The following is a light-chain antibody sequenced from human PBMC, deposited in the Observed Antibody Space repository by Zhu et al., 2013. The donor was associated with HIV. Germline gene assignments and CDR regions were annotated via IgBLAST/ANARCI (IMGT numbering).Light chain of an antibody. CDR3: QQANNFPFT. J-gene: IGKJ3*01. Sequence: DIQMTQSPSSVSASIGDRVTITCRASQGISSWLAWYQQKPGKAPKLLIYAASSLQSGSHQGSAAVDLGQISLSPSAACSLKYFANFYCQQANNFPFTFGPGTKV. CDR1: QGISSW. V-gene: IGKV1-12*01. CDR2: AAS.